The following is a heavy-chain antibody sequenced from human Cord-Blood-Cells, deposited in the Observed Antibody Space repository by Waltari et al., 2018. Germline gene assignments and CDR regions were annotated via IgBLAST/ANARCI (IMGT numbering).Heavy chain of an antibody. J-gene: IGHJ4*02. Sequence: QVQLVESGGGVVQPGRSLGLSCAASGFTFSSYGMHWVRQAPGKGLEWVAVISYDGSNKYYADSVKGRFTISRDNSKNTLYLQMNSLRAEDTAVYYCAKIWSGYYVFDYWGQGTLVTVSS. D-gene: IGHD3-3*01. CDR3: AKIWSGYYVFDY. CDR1: GFTFSSYG. CDR2: ISYDGSNK. V-gene: IGHV3-30*18.